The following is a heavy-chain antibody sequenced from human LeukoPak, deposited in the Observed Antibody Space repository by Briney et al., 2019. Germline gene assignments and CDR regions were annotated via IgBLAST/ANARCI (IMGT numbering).Heavy chain of an antibody. CDR3: ARVPAALYNYYYYMDV. Sequence: SETLSLTCTVSGGSISSSSYYWGWIRQPPGKGLEWIGSIYYSGSTYYNPSLKSRVTISVDTSKNQFSLKLSSVTAADTAVYYCARVPAALYNYYYYMDVWGKGTTVTVSS. D-gene: IGHD2-2*01. V-gene: IGHV4-39*01. CDR2: IYYSGST. CDR1: GGSISSSSYY. J-gene: IGHJ6*03.